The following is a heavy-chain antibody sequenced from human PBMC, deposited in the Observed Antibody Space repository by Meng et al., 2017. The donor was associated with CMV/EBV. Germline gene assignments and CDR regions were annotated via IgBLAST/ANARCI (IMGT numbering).Heavy chain of an antibody. J-gene: IGHJ4*02. CDR3: ARAKTMDY. Sequence: PETLSPTCAVYGGSFSGYYWSWIRQLPGKGLEWIGEINHSGSTNYNPSLKSRVTISVDTSKNQFSLKLSSVTAADTAVYYCARAKTMDYWGQGTLVTVSS. CDR2: INHSGST. CDR1: GGSFSGYY. V-gene: IGHV4-34*01. D-gene: IGHD1-14*01.